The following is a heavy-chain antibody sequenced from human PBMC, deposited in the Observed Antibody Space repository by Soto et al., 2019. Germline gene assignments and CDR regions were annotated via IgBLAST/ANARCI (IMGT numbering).Heavy chain of an antibody. CDR3: ARNGGATLPMTMGY. Sequence: KFQGRVTITRDTSASTAYMELSSLRSEDTAVYYCARNGGATLPMTMGYWGQGTLVTVSS. J-gene: IGHJ4*02. V-gene: IGHV1-3*01. D-gene: IGHD3-10*01.